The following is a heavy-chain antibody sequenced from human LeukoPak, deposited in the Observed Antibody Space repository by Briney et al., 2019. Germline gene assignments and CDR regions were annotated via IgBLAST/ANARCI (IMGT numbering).Heavy chain of an antibody. CDR1: GGSISSGDYY. J-gene: IGHJ4*02. V-gene: IGHV4-61*08. CDR2: IYYSGST. D-gene: IGHD5/OR15-5a*01. CDR3: ARGKDGSSLPFDS. Sequence: SSETLSLTCTVSGGSISSGDYYWSWIRQPPGKGLEWIGYIYYSGSTNYNPSLKSRVTITVDTSKNQFSLKLSSVTAADTAVYYCARGKDGSSLPFDSWGQGTLVTVSS.